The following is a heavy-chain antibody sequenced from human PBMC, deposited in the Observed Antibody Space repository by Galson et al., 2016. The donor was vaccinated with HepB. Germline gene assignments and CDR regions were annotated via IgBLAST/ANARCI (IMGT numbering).Heavy chain of an antibody. V-gene: IGHV1-18*01. Sequence: SVKVSCKASGYTFTSYGISWVRQAPGQGLEWVGWISAYTGYTNYAQELQGRVTMTTDTSTSTAYMELRSLRSDDTAVYYCATSTSSWINWFAPWGQGTLVTASS. J-gene: IGHJ5*02. CDR2: ISAYTGYT. CDR3: ATSTSSWINWFAP. CDR1: GYTFTSYG. D-gene: IGHD6-13*01.